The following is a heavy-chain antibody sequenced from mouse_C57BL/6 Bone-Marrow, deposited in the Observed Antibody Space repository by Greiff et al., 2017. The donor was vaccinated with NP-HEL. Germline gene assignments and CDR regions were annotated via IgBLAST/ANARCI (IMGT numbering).Heavy chain of an antibody. V-gene: IGHV1-81*01. CDR2: IYPRSGTT. J-gene: IGHJ4*01. CDR3: AWITTVVAPYAMDY. D-gene: IGHD1-1*01. Sequence: QVQLKESGAELARPGASVKLSCKASGYTFTSYGISWVKQRTGQGLEWIGEIYPRSGTTYYNEKFKGKATLTADKSSSTAYMEIRSLTSEDAAVYFCAWITTVVAPYAMDYWGQGTSVTVSA. CDR1: GYTFTSYG.